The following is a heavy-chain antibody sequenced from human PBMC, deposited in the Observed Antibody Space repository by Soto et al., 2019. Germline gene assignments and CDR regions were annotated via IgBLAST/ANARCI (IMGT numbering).Heavy chain of an antibody. CDR2: IYPGDSDT. CDR1: GYSFTSYW. D-gene: IGHD6-6*01. Sequence: PGESLKISCKGSGYSFTSYWIGWVRQMPGKGLEWMGIIYPGDSDTRYSPSFQGQVTISADKSISTAYLQWSSLKASDTAMYYCARHDSSSSGDYYYGMDVWGQGTTVTVS. V-gene: IGHV5-51*01. J-gene: IGHJ6*02. CDR3: ARHDSSSSGDYYYGMDV.